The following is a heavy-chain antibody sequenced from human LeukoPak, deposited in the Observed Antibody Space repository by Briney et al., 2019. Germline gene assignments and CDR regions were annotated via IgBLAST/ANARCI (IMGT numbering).Heavy chain of an antibody. V-gene: IGHV3-23*01. CDR1: GITVSNYG. D-gene: IGHD3-22*01. CDR3: AKRGVVIRVILVGFHKEAYYFDS. J-gene: IGHJ4*02. Sequence: GSLRLSCAVSGITVSNYGMSWVRQAPGKWLEWVAGISGSGGSTHYADSVKGRFTISRDNPRNTLYLQMNSLRPEDTAVYFCAKRGVVIRVILVGFHKEAYYFDSWGQGALVTVSS. CDR2: ISGSGGST.